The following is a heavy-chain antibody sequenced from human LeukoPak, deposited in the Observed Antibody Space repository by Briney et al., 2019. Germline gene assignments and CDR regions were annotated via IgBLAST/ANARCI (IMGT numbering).Heavy chain of an antibody. CDR1: GFTFSNYN. Sequence: PGGSLRLSCAAPGFTFSNYNMNWVRQAPGKGLEWVSYITGSSSTIYYADSVKGRFTISRDNAQNSLYLQMNSLRADDTAVYYCARKPTYTSTWYTTCDYWGQGTLVTVSS. V-gene: IGHV3-48*01. CDR2: ITGSSSTI. D-gene: IGHD6-13*01. J-gene: IGHJ4*02. CDR3: ARKPTYTSTWYTTCDY.